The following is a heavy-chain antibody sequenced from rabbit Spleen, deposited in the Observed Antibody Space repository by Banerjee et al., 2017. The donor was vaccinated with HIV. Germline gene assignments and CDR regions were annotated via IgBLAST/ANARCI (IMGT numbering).Heavy chain of an antibody. CDR2: IVPVFGST. Sequence: QSLVESGGGLVQPEGSLTLTCTASGFSFISSYYMCWVRQAPGKGLEWIGYIVPVFGSTNYANWVNGRFTITSHNAQNTLYLQLNSLTAADTATYFCARDGAGSSYFNLWGQGTLVTVS. CDR3: ARDGAGSSYFNL. V-gene: IGHV1S40*01. CDR1: GFSFISSYY. J-gene: IGHJ4*01. D-gene: IGHD8-1*01.